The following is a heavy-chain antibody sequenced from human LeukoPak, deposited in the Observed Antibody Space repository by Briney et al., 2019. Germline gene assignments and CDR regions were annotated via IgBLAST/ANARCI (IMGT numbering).Heavy chain of an antibody. CDR3: AGVLEWLLPGSRGWFDP. CDR1: GGTFSSYA. CDR2: IIPIFGTA. V-gene: IGHV1-69*13. D-gene: IGHD3-3*01. J-gene: IGHJ5*02. Sequence: SVKVSCKASGGTFSSYAISWVRQGPGQGLEWMGGIIPIFGTANYAQKSQGRVTITADESTSTAYMELSSLRSEDTAVYYCAGVLEWLLPGSRGWFDPWGQGTLVTVSS.